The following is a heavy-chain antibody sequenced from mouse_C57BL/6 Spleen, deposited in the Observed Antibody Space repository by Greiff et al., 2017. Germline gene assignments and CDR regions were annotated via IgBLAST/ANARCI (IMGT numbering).Heavy chain of an antibody. CDR2: ISSGSSTI. CDR3: ARNYAWFAY. D-gene: IGHD1-1*02. V-gene: IGHV5-17*01. CDR1: GFTFSDYG. J-gene: IGHJ3*01. Sequence: EVQGVESGGGLVKPGGSLKLSCAASGFTFSDYGMHWVRQAPEKGLAWVAYISSGSSTIYYADTVKGRFTISRDNAKNPLFLQMTSLRSEDTAMYYCARNYAWFAYWGQGALVTVSA.